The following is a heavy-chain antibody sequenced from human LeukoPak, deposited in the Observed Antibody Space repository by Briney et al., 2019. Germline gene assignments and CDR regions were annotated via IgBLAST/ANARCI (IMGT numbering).Heavy chain of an antibody. CDR2: ISTSSSYI. CDR3: SKWKAIVLVPAARSPIDY. V-gene: IGHV3-21*04. D-gene: IGHD2-2*01. CDR1: GFTFNSHS. Sequence: GGSLRLSCAASGFTFNSHSMNWVRQAPGKGLEWVSSISTSSSYIYYADSVKGRLTISRDNSKHTLYLQMNSLRAEDTAVYYCSKWKAIVLVPAARSPIDYWGQGTLVTVSS. J-gene: IGHJ4*02.